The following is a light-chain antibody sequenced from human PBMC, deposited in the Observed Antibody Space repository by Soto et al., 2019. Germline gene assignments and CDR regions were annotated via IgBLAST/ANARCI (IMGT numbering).Light chain of an antibody. CDR1: SSDVGSYNL. CDR3: CSLTTSHTYV. Sequence: QSVLTQPASASGSPGQSITISCTGTSSDVGSYNLVSWYQQHPGKAPKLMIYEGSKRPSGVSNRFSGSKSGNTASLTISGLQAEDEADYYCCSLTTSHTYVFGSGTKVTVL. V-gene: IGLV2-14*02. J-gene: IGLJ1*01. CDR2: EGS.